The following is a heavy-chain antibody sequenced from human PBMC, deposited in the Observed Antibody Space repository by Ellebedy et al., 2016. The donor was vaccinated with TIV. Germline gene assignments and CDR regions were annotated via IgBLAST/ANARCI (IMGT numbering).Heavy chain of an antibody. D-gene: IGHD3-10*01. CDR1: GGSISSSSYY. J-gene: IGHJ4*02. V-gene: IGHV4-39*01. CDR3: ARQYTMVRGVIYYFDY. CDR2: IYYSGRT. Sequence: SETLSLTCTVSGGSISSSSYYWGWIRQPPGKGLEWIGSIYYSGRTYYNPSLKSRVTISVDTSKNQFSLKLSSVTAADTAVYYCARQYTMVRGVIYYFDYWGQGTLVTVSS.